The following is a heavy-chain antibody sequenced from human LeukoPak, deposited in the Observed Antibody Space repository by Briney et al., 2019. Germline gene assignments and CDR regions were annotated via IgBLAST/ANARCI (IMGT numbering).Heavy chain of an antibody. J-gene: IGHJ4*02. D-gene: IGHD2/OR15-2a*01. Sequence: GGSLRLSCAASGFTFSSYGMHWVRQAPGKGLEWVAVIWYDGSNKYYADSVKGRFTISRDNSKNTLYLQINSLRAEDTAVYYCARDQSTSHKQMPADYWGQGTLVTVSS. CDR3: ARDQSTSHKQMPADY. CDR1: GFTFSSYG. V-gene: IGHV3-33*01. CDR2: IWYDGSNK.